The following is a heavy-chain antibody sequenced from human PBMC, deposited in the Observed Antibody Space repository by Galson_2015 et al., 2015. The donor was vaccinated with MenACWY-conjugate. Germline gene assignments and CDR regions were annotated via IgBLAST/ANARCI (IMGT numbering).Heavy chain of an antibody. CDR2: ISDSGRTT. CDR3: AKDLVKNYEMLTGYYSD. V-gene: IGHV3-23*01. J-gene: IGHJ4*02. CDR1: GFTFSSYA. Sequence: SLRLSCAASGFTFSSYAMTWVRQAPGKGLEWVSTISDSGRTTYYAASVKGRFTTSRDNSKNTLFLQMNSLRAEDTAAYYCAKDLVKNYEMLTGYYSDWGQGSQVTVSS. D-gene: IGHD3-9*01.